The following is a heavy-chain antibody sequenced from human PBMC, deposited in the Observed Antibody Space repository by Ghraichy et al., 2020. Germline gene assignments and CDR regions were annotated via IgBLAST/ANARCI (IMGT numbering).Heavy chain of an antibody. J-gene: IGHJ4*02. CDR1: GYTFTGYY. Sequence: ASVKVSCKASGYTFTGYYMHWVRQAPGQGLEWMGWINPNSGGTNYAQKFQGRVTMTRDTSISTAYMVLSRLRSDDTAVYYCARGDYYDSSGMGDYWGQGTLVTVSS. V-gene: IGHV1-2*02. D-gene: IGHD3-22*01. CDR2: INPNSGGT. CDR3: ARGDYYDSSGMGDY.